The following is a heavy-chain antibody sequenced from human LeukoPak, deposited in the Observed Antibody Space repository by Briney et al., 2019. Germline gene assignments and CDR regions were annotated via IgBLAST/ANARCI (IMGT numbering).Heavy chain of an antibody. V-gene: IGHV1-8*03. CDR3: TRGLKGNYYSGMGIYRWFAP. CDR1: GYTFTNYD. J-gene: IGHJ5*02. Sequence: ASVKVSCKASGYTFTNYDVNWVRQATGQGLEWMGWMNPKSNNRGYAQKFQGRVTITTDASISTVYMELSSLRSDDTAVYYCTRGLKGNYYSGMGIYRWFAPWGQGTLVTVSS. CDR2: MNPKSNNR. D-gene: IGHD3-22*01.